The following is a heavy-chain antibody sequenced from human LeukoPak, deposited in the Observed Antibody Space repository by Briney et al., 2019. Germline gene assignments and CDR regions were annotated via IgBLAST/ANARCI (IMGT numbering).Heavy chain of an antibody. V-gene: IGHV3-30*18. CDR3: AKDRVFYYYYYGMDV. D-gene: IGHD3-10*01. CDR2: ISYDGNKK. Sequence: PERSLRLSCAASGFIFNSYGMHWVRQAPGKGLEWVAVISYDGNKKDYADSVKGRFTISRDNSKITLYLQMNSLRTEDTAVYYCAKDRVFYYYYYGMDVWGQGTTVTVSS. CDR1: GFIFNSYG. J-gene: IGHJ6*02.